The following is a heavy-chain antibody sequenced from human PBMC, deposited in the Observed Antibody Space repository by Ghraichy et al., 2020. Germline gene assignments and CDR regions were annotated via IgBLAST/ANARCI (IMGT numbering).Heavy chain of an antibody. J-gene: IGHJ5*02. CDR1: DGSISSSSYY. D-gene: IGHD1-26*01. CDR3: ASLRLGGTYHH. V-gene: IGHV4-39*01. Sequence: SETLSLTCTVSDGSISSSSYYWGWIRQPPGKGLEWIGSIYYSGSTYYNPSLKSRVTISVDTSKNQFSLKLSSVTAADTAVYYCASLRLGGTYHHWGQGTLVTVSS. CDR2: IYYSGST.